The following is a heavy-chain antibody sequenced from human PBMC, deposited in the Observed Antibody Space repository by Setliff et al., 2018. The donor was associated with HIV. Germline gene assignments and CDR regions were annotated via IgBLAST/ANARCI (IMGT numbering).Heavy chain of an antibody. V-gene: IGHV1-46*01. D-gene: IGHD1-26*01. CDR2: INPSGGST. CDR1: GYTFTTYY. CDR3: ARELEARIVGTWALGY. Sequence: ASVKVSCKASGYTFTTYYIHWVRQAPGQGLEWLGVINPSGGSTSYAQKFQGRVTMTRGTSTGTVYMELRSLRSEDTAVYYCARELEARIVGTWALGYWGQGTLVTVSS. J-gene: IGHJ4*02.